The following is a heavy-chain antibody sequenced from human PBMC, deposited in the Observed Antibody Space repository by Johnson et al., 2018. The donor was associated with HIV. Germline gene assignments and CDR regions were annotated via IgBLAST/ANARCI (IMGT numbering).Heavy chain of an antibody. CDR3: ARSIVGAIVDAFDM. V-gene: IGHV3-43*01. D-gene: IGHD1-26*01. CDR2: ISWDGGST. J-gene: IGHJ3*02. Sequence: VQLVESGGVVVQPGGSLRLSCAASGFTFDDYSMQWVRQPPGKGLEWVSLISWDGGSTYYADSVKGRFTISRDNSKNSLYLQMNSLRAEDTAVYSCARSIVGAIVDAFDMWGQATMVTVSS. CDR1: GFTFDDYS.